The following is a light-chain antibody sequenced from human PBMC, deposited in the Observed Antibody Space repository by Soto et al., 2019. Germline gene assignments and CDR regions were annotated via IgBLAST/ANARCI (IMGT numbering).Light chain of an antibody. V-gene: IGKV1-16*02. Sequence: DIRMTQSPSSVSASVGDRVTITCRASEDIRNYLAWFQQKPGKAPKTLIYAASNFQNGVPPKFSGSGAGTDFTLTINGLEPEDFATYFCQQYYIFPLTFGGGTNVEI. CDR3: QQYYIFPLT. CDR2: AAS. J-gene: IGKJ4*01. CDR1: EDIRNY.